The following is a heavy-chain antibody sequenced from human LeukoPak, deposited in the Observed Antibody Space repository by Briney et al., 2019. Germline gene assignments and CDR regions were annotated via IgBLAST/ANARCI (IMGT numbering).Heavy chain of an antibody. V-gene: IGHV3-53*04. D-gene: IGHD5-12*01. CDR1: GFTFSSNY. Sequence: PGGSLRLSCAASGFTFSSNYMSWVRQAPGKGLEWISVIYSGGSTYYADSVKGRFTISRHNSKNTLYLQMNSLRAEDTAVYYCARGVATILSQYYFDYWGQGTLVTVSS. J-gene: IGHJ4*02. CDR2: IYSGGST. CDR3: ARGVATILSQYYFDY.